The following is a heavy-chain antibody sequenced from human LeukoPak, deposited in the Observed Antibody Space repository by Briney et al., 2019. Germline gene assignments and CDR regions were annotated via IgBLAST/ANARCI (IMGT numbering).Heavy chain of an antibody. CDR2: IYYSGST. CDR3: ARDRSFPFDY. CDR1: GGAISSYY. J-gene: IGHJ4*02. D-gene: IGHD1-26*01. Sequence: SETLSLTCTVSGGAISSYYSSWIRQPPGKGLEWIGYIYYSGSTNYNPSLKSRVTISVDTSKNQFSLKLSSVTAADTAVYYCARDRSFPFDYWGQGTLVTVSS. V-gene: IGHV4-59*01.